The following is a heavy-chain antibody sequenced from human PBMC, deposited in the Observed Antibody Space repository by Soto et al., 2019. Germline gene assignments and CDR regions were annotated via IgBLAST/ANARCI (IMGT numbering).Heavy chain of an antibody. J-gene: IGHJ4*02. V-gene: IGHV4-39*01. CDR3: ARLRDQQLAKLFDY. CDR1: GGSISSSSYY. CDR2: IYYSGST. D-gene: IGHD6-13*01. Sequence: QLQLQESGPGLVKPSETLSLTCTVSGGSISSSSYYWGWIRQPPGKGLEWIGSIYYSGSTYYNPSLKSRVTISVDTSKNQFSLKLSSVTAADTDVYYCARLRDQQLAKLFDYWGQGTLVTVSS.